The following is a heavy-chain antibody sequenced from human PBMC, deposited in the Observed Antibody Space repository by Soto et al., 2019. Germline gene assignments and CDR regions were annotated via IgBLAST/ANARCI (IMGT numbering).Heavy chain of an antibody. Sequence: QVHLVQSGAEVKKPGSSVKVSCKASGGTFSNHAINWVRQAPGQGLEWMGRIIPIFTTTNYAQKFQGRVTITADESTITAYMELSSLEHDDTAVYYCAREVAADGTFREDVFDIWCQGTLVTVSS. V-gene: IGHV1-69*12. J-gene: IGHJ3*02. CDR2: IIPIFTTT. CDR1: GGTFSNHA. D-gene: IGHD6-13*01. CDR3: AREVAADGTFREDVFDI.